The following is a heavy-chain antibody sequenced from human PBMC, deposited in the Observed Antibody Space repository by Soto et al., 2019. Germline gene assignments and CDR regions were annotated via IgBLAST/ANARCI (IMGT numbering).Heavy chain of an antibody. CDR2: IRSKANSYAT. CDR3: TLRGMVTSVDY. CDR1: GFTFSGSA. D-gene: IGHD2-21*02. J-gene: IGHJ4*02. V-gene: IGHV3-73*01. Sequence: EVPLVESGGGLVQPGGSLKLSCAASGFTFSGSAMHWVRQASGKGLEWVGRIRSKANSYATAYAASVKGRFTISRDDSKNTAYLQMNSLKTEDTAVYYCTLRGMVTSVDYWGQGTLVTVSS.